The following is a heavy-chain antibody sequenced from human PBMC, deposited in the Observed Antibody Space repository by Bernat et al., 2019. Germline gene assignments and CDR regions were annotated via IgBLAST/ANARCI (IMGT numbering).Heavy chain of an antibody. J-gene: IGHJ2*01. D-gene: IGHD1-26*01. V-gene: IGHV4-39*01. CDR2: IYYSGRT. CDR1: GGSISSSSYY. CDR3: ARHEDRGSYSFWYFDL. Sequence: QLRLQESGPGLVKPSETLSLTCTVSGGSISSSSYYWGWIRQPPGKGLEWIGSIYYSGRTYYNPSLKSRVTISIDTSRNQFSLKLSSVTAADTAVYYCARHEDRGSYSFWYFDLWGRGTLVTVSS.